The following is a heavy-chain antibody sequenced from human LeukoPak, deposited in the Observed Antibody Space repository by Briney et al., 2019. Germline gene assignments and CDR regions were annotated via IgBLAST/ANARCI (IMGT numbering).Heavy chain of an antibody. CDR3: ARPLGYCSSTSCYLYAFDI. Sequence: SVKVSFKASGGTFSSYAISWVRQAPGQGLEWMGGIIPIFGTANYAQKFQGRVTITADESTSTAYMELSSLRSEDTAVYYCARPLGYCSSTSCYLYAFDIWGQGTMVTVSS. V-gene: IGHV1-69*13. CDR2: IIPIFGTA. D-gene: IGHD2-2*01. CDR1: GGTFSSYA. J-gene: IGHJ3*02.